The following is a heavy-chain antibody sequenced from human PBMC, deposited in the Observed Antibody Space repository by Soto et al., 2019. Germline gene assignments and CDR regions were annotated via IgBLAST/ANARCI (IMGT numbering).Heavy chain of an antibody. Sequence: VTVCSPASGGSFISFASIWVRQAPGQGLEWMGGIIPIFGIANFAQKFQGRVTITADESTNTAYMELSSLRSEDTDAYYCASPSGNRRTFDYWGQGTMVTV. CDR3: ASPSGNRRTFDY. J-gene: IGHJ4*02. V-gene: IGHV1-69*01. CDR1: GGSFISFA. CDR2: IIPIFGIA.